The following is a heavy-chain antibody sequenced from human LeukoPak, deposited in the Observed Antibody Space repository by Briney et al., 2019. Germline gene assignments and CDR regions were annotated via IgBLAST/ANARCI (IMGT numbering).Heavy chain of an antibody. CDR2: IWHDGSSY. V-gene: IGHV3-33*01. D-gene: IGHD2-2*01. Sequence: GGSLRLSCAASGFSLSYYGMHWVRQAPGKGLEWVALIWHDGSSYHYADSVKGRFTISRDNSKNALYLQTNSLRAEDTAVYYCARVRYCSSTSCFDAFDIWGQGTMVTVSS. CDR1: GFSLSYYG. CDR3: ARVRYCSSTSCFDAFDI. J-gene: IGHJ3*02.